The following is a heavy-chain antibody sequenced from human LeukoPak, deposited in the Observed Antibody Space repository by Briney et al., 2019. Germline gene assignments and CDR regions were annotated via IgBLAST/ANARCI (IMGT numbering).Heavy chain of an antibody. J-gene: IGHJ4*02. Sequence: PGGSLRLSCVASGFTFSSHNMNWVRQAPRKGREWVSSINSTTNYIYYADTVKGRFTISRDNAKNSLYLQMNGLRAEDTAVYYCARDHGRYCSGGSCYFGGFFEYWGQGTLGTVSS. V-gene: IGHV3-21*04. CDR2: INSTTNYI. CDR1: GFTFSSHN. D-gene: IGHD2-15*01. CDR3: ARDHGRYCSGGSCYFGGFFEY.